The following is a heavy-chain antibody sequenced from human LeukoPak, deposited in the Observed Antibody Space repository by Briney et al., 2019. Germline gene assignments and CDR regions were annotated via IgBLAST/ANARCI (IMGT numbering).Heavy chain of an antibody. Sequence: PGGSLRLSCAASGFTFSSSAMSWVRQPPGKGLEWVSGISGSGVSTYYADSVKRRFTISRDNSKNTLFLQVNSLRAEDTAIYYCANGRGDYERVTRFDYWGQGTLVTVSS. V-gene: IGHV3-23*01. J-gene: IGHJ4*02. CDR1: GFTFSSSA. D-gene: IGHD4-17*01. CDR2: ISGSGVST. CDR3: ANGRGDYERVTRFDY.